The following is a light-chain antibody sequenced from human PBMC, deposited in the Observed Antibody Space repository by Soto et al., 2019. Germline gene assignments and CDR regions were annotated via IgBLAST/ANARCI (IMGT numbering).Light chain of an antibody. V-gene: IGKV3-15*01. CDR2: GAA. Sequence: EIVMTQSPATLSVSPGERATLSCRANQSISSNLAWYQQKPGQAPRLLIYGAATRATGIPARFSGSGSGTGFTLTINSLQSEDFAVYYCQMYNNWVGTFGGGTKVDIK. J-gene: IGKJ4*01. CDR1: QSISSN. CDR3: QMYNNWVGT.